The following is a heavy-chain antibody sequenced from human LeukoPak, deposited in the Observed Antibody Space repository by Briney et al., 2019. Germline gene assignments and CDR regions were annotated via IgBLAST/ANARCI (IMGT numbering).Heavy chain of an antibody. CDR2: ISFDGSNN. J-gene: IGHJ4*02. CDR3: ARDRYSSGWYGDFDC. D-gene: IGHD6-19*01. Sequence: QPGRSLRLSCAASGFTFNSYAMHWVRQAPGKGLEWVAVISFDGSNNYYADSVKGRFTISRDNSKNTLYLQVNSLRAEDTAVYYCARDRYSSGWYGDFDCWGQGTLVTVSS. CDR1: GFTFNSYA. V-gene: IGHV3-30-3*01.